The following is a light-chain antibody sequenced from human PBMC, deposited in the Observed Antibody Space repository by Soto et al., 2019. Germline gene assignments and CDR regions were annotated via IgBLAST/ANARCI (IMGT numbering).Light chain of an antibody. J-gene: IGLJ2*01. V-gene: IGLV1-44*01. Sequence: QSVLTQPPSASGTPGQRVTISCSGSSSNIGSNTVNWYKQLPGTAPKLLIYTNNQRHSGVPDRLSGSKSGTSASLAISGLQSEDEADYYCAAWDDSLNVVVFGGGTKLTVL. CDR2: TNN. CDR1: SSNIGSNT. CDR3: AAWDDSLNVVV.